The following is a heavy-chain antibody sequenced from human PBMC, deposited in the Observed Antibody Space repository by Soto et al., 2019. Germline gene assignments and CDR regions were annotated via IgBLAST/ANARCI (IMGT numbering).Heavy chain of an antibody. D-gene: IGHD2-2*01. CDR1: GGSVSSSSHY. V-gene: IGHV4-39*01. CDR3: ASGSVLVVEDAIRGDYYGMDV. Sequence: QLQLQESGPGLVRPSETLSLTCTVSGGSVSSSSHYWGWIRQPPGKGLEWIGSIYYSGNTYYNTSLKSRVTMAVDSSKNQFSLKLSSVTAADTAVYFCASGSVLVVEDAIRGDYYGMDVWGQGTTVTASS. J-gene: IGHJ6*02. CDR2: IYYSGNT.